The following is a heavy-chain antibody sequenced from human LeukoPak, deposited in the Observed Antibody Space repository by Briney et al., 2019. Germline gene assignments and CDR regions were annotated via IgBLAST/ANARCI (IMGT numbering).Heavy chain of an antibody. CDR3: ARHGMVAATNYYYYMDV. V-gene: IGHV5-51*01. CDR2: IHPGDSDT. CDR1: GYSFITYW. J-gene: IGHJ6*03. D-gene: IGHD6-13*01. Sequence: GESLKISCKGSGYSFITYWIAWVRQMPGKGLEWMGIIHPGDSDTRYSPSFQGQVSISADKSISTAYLQWSSLRASDTAMYYCARHGMVAATNYYYYMDVWGKGTTVTVSS.